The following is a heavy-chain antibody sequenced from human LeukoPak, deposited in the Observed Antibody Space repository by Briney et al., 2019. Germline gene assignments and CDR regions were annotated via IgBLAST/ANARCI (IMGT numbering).Heavy chain of an antibody. CDR3: AKDGSPLGVYFDY. CDR2: ISWNSGSI. CDR1: GFTFDDYA. V-gene: IGHV3-9*01. D-gene: IGHD3-10*01. Sequence: TGGSLRLSCAASGFTFDDYAMHWVRQAPGKGLEWVSGISWNSGSIGYADSVKGRFTISRDNAKNSLYLQMNSLRAEDTALYYCAKDGSPLGVYFDYWGQGTLVTVSS. J-gene: IGHJ4*02.